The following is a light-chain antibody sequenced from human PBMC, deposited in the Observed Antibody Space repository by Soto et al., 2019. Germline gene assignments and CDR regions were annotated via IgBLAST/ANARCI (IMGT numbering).Light chain of an antibody. CDR2: GAY. CDR3: QQYNSWPTLT. Sequence: EIVMTQSPATLSVSRGEQATLFCRASHNINHNLAWYQQKPGQAPRLLIYGAYTRATGIPATFSGSGSETEFTLTISSLQSEDFAVYYCQQYNSWPTLTFRGGTKGDIK. CDR1: HNINHN. V-gene: IGKV3-15*01. J-gene: IGKJ4*01.